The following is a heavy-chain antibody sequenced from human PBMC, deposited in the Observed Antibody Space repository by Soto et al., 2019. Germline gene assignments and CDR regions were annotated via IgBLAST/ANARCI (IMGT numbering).Heavy chain of an antibody. CDR2: IIPIFGTA. J-gene: IGHJ3*02. V-gene: IGHV1-69*01. Sequence: QVQLVQSGAEVKKPGSSVKVSCKASGGTFSSYAISWVRRAPGQGLEWMGGIIPIFGTANYAQKFQGRVTITADESTSTAYMELSSLRSEDTAVYYCASAYDSSGYYERAAFDIWGQGTMVTVSS. CDR1: GGTFSSYA. D-gene: IGHD3-22*01. CDR3: ASAYDSSGYYERAAFDI.